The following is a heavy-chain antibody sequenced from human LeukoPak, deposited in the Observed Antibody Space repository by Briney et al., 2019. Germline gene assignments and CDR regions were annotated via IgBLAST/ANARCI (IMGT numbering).Heavy chain of an antibody. CDR2: IYNSGST. J-gene: IGHJ4*02. D-gene: IGHD6-13*01. CDR1: GGSISSGSYY. CDR3: ARESIAAAGTSLVY. V-gene: IGHV4-61*02. Sequence: SQTLSLTCTVSGGSISSGSYYWSWIRQPAGKGLEWIGRIYNSGSTNYNPSRKSRVTISVDTSKNQFSLKLSSVTAADTAVYYCARESIAAAGTSLVYWGQGTLVTVSS.